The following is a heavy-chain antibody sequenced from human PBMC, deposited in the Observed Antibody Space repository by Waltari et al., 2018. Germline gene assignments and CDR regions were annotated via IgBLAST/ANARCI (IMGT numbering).Heavy chain of an antibody. V-gene: IGHV4-59*01. J-gene: IGHJ5*02. CDR1: GDSITNYY. CDR3: ARSYDFWSGYPLHH. Sequence: QVQLQASGPGLVKPSETLSLICSVSGDSITNYYWGWVRQPPGEGLEWIGYVAYNGKTRYNPSLKSRTTISVDTSKKQFSLRLVSATAADTAIYYCARSYDFWSGYPLHHWGQGILVTVSS. D-gene: IGHD3-3*01. CDR2: VAYNGKT.